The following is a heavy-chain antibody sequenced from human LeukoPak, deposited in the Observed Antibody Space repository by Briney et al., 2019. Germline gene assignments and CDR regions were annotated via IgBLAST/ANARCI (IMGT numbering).Heavy chain of an antibody. CDR2: ISSSGSTI. Sequence: TGGSLRLSCAASGFTFSDYYMSWIRQAPGKGLEWVSYISSSGSTIYYADSVKGRFTISRDNAKNSLYLQMNSLRAEDTAVYYCARDQISRYYDILTGYPNFDYWGQGTLVTVSS. V-gene: IGHV3-11*04. D-gene: IGHD3-9*01. CDR1: GFTFSDYY. CDR3: ARDQISRYYDILTGYPNFDY. J-gene: IGHJ4*02.